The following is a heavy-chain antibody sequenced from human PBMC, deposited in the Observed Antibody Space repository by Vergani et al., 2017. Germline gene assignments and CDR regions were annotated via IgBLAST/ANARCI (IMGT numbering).Heavy chain of an antibody. CDR3: ARPSRRDGYNLFY. Sequence: QVQLVQSGAEVKKPGSSVKVSCKASGGTFSSYGMHWVRQAPGKGLEWVAVIWYDGSNKYYADSVKGRFTISRDNSKNTLYLQMNSLRAEDTAVYYCARPSRRDGYNLFYWGQGTLVTVSS. J-gene: IGHJ4*02. D-gene: IGHD5-24*01. V-gene: IGHV3-33*01. CDR2: IWYDGSNK. CDR1: GGTFSSYG.